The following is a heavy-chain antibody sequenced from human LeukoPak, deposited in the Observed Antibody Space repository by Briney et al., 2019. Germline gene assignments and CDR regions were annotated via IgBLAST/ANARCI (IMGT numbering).Heavy chain of an antibody. D-gene: IGHD6-13*01. CDR3: ARDRLVRLAAAVHYYGMDV. V-gene: IGHV4-59*01. CDR1: GGSISSYY. Sequence: SETLSLTCTVSGGSISSYYWSWIRQPPGKGLEWIGYIYYSGSTNYNPSLKSRVTISVDTSKNQFFLKLSSVTAADTAVYYCARDRLVRLAAAVHYYGMDVWGQGTTVTVSS. CDR2: IYYSGST. J-gene: IGHJ6*02.